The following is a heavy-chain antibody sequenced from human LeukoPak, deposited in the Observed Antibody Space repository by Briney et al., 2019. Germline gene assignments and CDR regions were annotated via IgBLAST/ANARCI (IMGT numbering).Heavy chain of an antibody. Sequence: GRSLRLSCAASGFTFDDYAMHWVRQAPGKGLEWVSGISWNSGSIGYADSVKGRFTISRDNAKNSLYLQMNSLRAEDTALYYCAKARGYDQYTSYYYYGMDVWGQGTTVTVSS. J-gene: IGHJ6*02. CDR3: AKARGYDQYTSYYYYGMDV. V-gene: IGHV3-9*01. D-gene: IGHD5-12*01. CDR2: ISWNSGSI. CDR1: GFTFDDYA.